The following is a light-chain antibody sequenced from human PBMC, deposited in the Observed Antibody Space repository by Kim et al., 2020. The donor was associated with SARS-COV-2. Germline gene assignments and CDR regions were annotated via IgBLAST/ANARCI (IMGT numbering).Light chain of an antibody. Sequence: VLTQSPGTLSLSPGERATLSCRASQSVSSNFLAWYQQKPGQAPRLLIYGASSRATGIPDRFSGSGSGKDFTLTISRLEPEDFAVYYCQQYGDTPRTFGQGTKLEI. CDR2: GAS. V-gene: IGKV3-20*01. CDR3: QQYGDTPRT. CDR1: QSVSSNF. J-gene: IGKJ2*01.